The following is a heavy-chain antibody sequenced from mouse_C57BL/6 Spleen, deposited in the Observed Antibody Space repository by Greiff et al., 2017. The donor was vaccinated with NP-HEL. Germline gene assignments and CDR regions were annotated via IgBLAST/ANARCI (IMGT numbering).Heavy chain of an antibody. J-gene: IGHJ4*01. Sequence: QVQLQQPGAELVMPGASVKLSCKASGYTFTSYWMHWVKQRPGQGLEWIGEIDPSDSYTNYNQKFKGKSTLTVDKSSSTAYMQLSSLTSEDSAVYYCARCPYDSYAMDYWGQGTSVTVSS. CDR1: GYTFTSYW. D-gene: IGHD6-5*01. V-gene: IGHV1-69*01. CDR3: ARCPYDSYAMDY. CDR2: IDPSDSYT.